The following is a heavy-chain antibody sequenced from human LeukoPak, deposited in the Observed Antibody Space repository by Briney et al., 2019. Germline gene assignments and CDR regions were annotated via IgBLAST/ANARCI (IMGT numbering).Heavy chain of an antibody. CDR3: ARVRGYCSSTICYRYYFDY. D-gene: IGHD2-2*01. Sequence: SDALSLTCTVSGYSISSGYYWAWIRPPPGKGLEWIWTIYHSGSTYYNPSLKSRVTISVDTSKNQFSLKLTSVTAADTAVYYCARVRGYCSSTICYRYYFDYWGQGTLVTVSS. CDR2: IYHSGST. CDR1: GYSISSGYY. J-gene: IGHJ4*02. V-gene: IGHV4-38-2*02.